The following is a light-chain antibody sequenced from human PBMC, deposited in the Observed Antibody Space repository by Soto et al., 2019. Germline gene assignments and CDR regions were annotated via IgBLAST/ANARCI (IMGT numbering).Light chain of an antibody. CDR1: GSDVGGYNY. Sequence: QSALTQPASVSGSPGQSITISCTGTGSDVGGYNYVSWYQQYPGKAPKLMIYDVSNRPSGVSNRFSGSKSGNTAALIIFGLQAEDEADYYCCSYTSSSNYVFGTGTKATVL. CDR3: CSYTSSSNYV. CDR2: DVS. J-gene: IGLJ1*01. V-gene: IGLV2-14*01.